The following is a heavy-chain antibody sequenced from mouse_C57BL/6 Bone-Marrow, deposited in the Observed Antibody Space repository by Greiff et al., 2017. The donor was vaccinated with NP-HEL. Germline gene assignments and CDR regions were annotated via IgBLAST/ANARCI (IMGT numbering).Heavy chain of an antibody. CDR3: ARYPIYYDAMDY. V-gene: IGHV7-3*01. J-gene: IGHJ4*01. CDR2: ISNKANGYTT. Sequence: EVKLMESGGGLVQPGGSLSLSCAASGFTFTAYYMSWVRQPPGKALEWLGFISNKANGYTTAYSASVKGRFTISSDNSHSILYLQMHALGAEDRANYYCARYPIYYDAMDYWGQGTSVTVSS. D-gene: IGHD2-1*01. CDR1: GFTFTAYY.